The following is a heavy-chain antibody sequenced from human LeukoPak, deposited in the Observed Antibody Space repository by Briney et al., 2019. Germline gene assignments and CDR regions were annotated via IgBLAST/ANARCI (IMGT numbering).Heavy chain of an antibody. J-gene: IGHJ4*02. CDR1: GFTFSSYW. CDR3: ARAAYYYGSGSATVSLYFDY. Sequence: GGSLRLSCAASGFTFSSYWMSWVRQAPGKGLEWVSNIKQDGSEKYYVDSVKGRFTISRDNAKNSLYLQMNSLRAEDTAVYYCARAAYYYGSGSATVSLYFDYWGQGTLVTVSS. D-gene: IGHD3-10*01. CDR2: IKQDGSEK. V-gene: IGHV3-7*01.